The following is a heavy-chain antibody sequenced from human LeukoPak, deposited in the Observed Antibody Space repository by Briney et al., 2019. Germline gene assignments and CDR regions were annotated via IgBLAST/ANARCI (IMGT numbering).Heavy chain of an antibody. J-gene: IGHJ4*02. V-gene: IGHV3-21*04. CDR1: GFTFSSYS. D-gene: IGHD3-16*01. CDR2: ISSSSSYI. Sequence: GGSLRLSCAASGFTFSSYSVNWVRQAPGKGLAGVSSISSSSSYIYYAESVEGRFTISRDNAKNSLYLQMNSLRVEDTAVYYCAKMGTVGAGRVSIDYWGQGTLVTVSS. CDR3: AKMGTVGAGRVSIDY.